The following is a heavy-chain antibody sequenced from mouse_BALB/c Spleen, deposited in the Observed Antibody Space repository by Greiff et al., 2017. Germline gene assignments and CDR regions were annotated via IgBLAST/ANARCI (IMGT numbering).Heavy chain of an antibody. CDR1: GFTFSSYG. D-gene: IGHD2-4*01. V-gene: IGHV5-6-3*01. J-gene: IGHJ3*01. Sequence: EVQLVESGGGLVQPGGSLKLSCAASGFTFSSYGMSWVRQTPDKRLELVATINSNGGSTYYPDSVKGRFTISRDNAKNTLYLQMSSLKSEDTAMYYCASIYYDYAPFAYWGQGTLVTVSA. CDR3: ASIYYDYAPFAY. CDR2: INSNGGST.